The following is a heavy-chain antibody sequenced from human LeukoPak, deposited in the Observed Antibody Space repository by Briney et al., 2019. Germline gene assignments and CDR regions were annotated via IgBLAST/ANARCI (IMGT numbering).Heavy chain of an antibody. J-gene: IGHJ6*04. D-gene: IGHD2-2*01. Sequence: SETLSLTCTVSGGSISSYYWSWIRQPPGKGLEWNGYIYYSGSTNYNPSLKSRVTISVDTSKNQFSLKLSSVTAADTAVYYCAREGQSADYGMDVWGKGPTVTVSS. V-gene: IGHV4-59*01. CDR3: AREGQSADYGMDV. CDR1: GGSISSYY. CDR2: IYYSGST.